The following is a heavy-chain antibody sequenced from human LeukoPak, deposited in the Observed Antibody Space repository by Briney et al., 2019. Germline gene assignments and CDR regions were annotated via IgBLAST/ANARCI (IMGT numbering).Heavy chain of an antibody. J-gene: IGHJ5*02. CDR3: ARVLTTVTISIEWFDP. CDR2: IYYSGST. V-gene: IGHV4-59*12. D-gene: IGHD4-17*01. CDR1: GGSISSYY. Sequence: SETLSLTCTVSGGSISSYYWSWIRQPPGKGLEWIGYIYYSGSTNYNPSLKSRVTISVDTSKNQFSLKLSSVTAADTAVYYCARVLTTVTISIEWFDPWGQGTLVTVSS.